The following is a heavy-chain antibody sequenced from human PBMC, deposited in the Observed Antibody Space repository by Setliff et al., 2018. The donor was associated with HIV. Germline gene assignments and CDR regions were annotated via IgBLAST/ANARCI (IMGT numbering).Heavy chain of an antibody. Sequence: SETLSLTCAVYGGSFSNYYWSWISQSPGKGLEWNGEIKHSGSTNYNPSLKSRVTILVDTSKNQFSLNLSALTVADTAMYYCARGNGWYKFFYYGMDVWGQGTTVTVSS. CDR2: IKHSGST. CDR3: ARGNGWYKFFYYGMDV. J-gene: IGHJ6*02. CDR1: GGSFSNYY. D-gene: IGHD6-19*01. V-gene: IGHV4-34*01.